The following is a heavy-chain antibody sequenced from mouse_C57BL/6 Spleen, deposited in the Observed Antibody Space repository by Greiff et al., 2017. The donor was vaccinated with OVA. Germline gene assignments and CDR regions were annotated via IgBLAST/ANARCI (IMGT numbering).Heavy chain of an antibody. D-gene: IGHD4-1*01. V-gene: IGHV1-61*01. CDR2: IYPSDSET. J-gene: IGHJ4*01. Sequence: QVHVKQPGAELVRPGSSVKLSCKASGYTFTSYWMDWVKQRPGQGLEWIGNIYPSDSETHYNQKFKDKATLTVDKSSSTAYMQLSSLTSEDSAVYYCARRRANWDGMDDWGQGTSVTVSS. CDR1: GYTFTSYW. CDR3: ARRRANWDGMDD.